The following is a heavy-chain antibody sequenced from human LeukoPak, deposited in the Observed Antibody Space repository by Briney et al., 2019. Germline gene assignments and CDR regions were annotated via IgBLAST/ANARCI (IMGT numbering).Heavy chain of an antibody. Sequence: GRSLRLSCAASGFTFSSYGMHWVRQAPGKGLEWVAVISYDGSNKYYADSVKGRFTISRDNSKNTLYLQMNSLRAEGTAVYYCAKMIGLERRHYYYYGMDVWGQGTTVTVSS. CDR1: GFTFSSYG. J-gene: IGHJ6*02. CDR2: ISYDGSNK. D-gene: IGHD1-1*01. V-gene: IGHV3-30*18. CDR3: AKMIGLERRHYYYYGMDV.